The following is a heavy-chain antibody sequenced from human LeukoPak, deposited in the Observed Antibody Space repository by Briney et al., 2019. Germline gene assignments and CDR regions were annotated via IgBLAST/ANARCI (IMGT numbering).Heavy chain of an antibody. Sequence: VKVSCKASGGTFSSYTISWVRQAPGQGLEWMGRIIPILGIANYAQKFQGRVTMTADKSTSTAYMELSSLRSEDTAVYYCARDYCGGDCYYFEYFDYWGQGTLVTVSS. CDR2: IIPILGIA. J-gene: IGHJ4*02. D-gene: IGHD2-21*01. V-gene: IGHV1-69*04. CDR3: ARDYCGGDCYYFEYFDY. CDR1: GGTFSSYT.